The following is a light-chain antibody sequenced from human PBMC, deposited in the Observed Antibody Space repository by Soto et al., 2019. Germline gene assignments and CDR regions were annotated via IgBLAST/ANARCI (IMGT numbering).Light chain of an antibody. CDR1: SSDIGGYNF. CDR2: EAS. Sequence: SALTQPASVSGSPGQSITISCTGTSSDIGGYNFVSWYQQHPGKAPKLMIYEASKRPSGVSNRFPGSKSGNTASLTISGLQAEDEADYHCCSYASSGTVVFGGGTKLTVL. V-gene: IGLV2-23*01. CDR3: CSYASSGTVV. J-gene: IGLJ2*01.